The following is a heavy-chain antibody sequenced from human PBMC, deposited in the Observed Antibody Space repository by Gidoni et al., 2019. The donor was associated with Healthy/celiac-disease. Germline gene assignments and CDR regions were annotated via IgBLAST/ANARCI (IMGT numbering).Heavy chain of an antibody. CDR1: GFTLRNAW. V-gene: IGHV3-15*01. Sequence: VQLVESGGGLLTSGGSLRLSGAASGFTLRNAWMSWIRQAPGKGLEWVCRIKSKTDGGTTDYAAPVKGRFTISRDDSKNTLYLQMTSLKTEDTAVYYCTTERITMVRGVLLYWGQGTLVTVSS. J-gene: IGHJ4*02. D-gene: IGHD3-10*01. CDR2: IKSKTDGGTT. CDR3: TTERITMVRGVLLY.